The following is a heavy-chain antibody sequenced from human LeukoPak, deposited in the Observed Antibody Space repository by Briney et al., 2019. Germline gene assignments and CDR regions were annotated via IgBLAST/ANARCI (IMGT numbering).Heavy chain of an antibody. CDR2: IIPIFGTA. CDR1: GGTFSSYA. V-gene: IGHV1-69*05. J-gene: IGHJ4*02. D-gene: IGHD3-22*01. Sequence: SVKVSCKASGGTFSSYAISWVRQAPGQGLEWMGGIIPIFGTANYAQKLQGRVTMTTDTSTSTAYMELRSLRSDDTAVYYCASVFPAYYDSSGYPYWGQGTLVTVSS. CDR3: ASVFPAYYDSSGYPY.